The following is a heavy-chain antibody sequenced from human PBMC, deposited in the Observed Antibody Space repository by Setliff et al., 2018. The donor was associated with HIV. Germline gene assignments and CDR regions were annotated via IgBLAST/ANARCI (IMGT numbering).Heavy chain of an antibody. CDR2: INPSGGST. CDR3: ARDRIPSKWLLESDY. CDR1: GYTFTQYY. Sequence: GASVKVSCKASGYTFTQYYIHWVRQAPGQGLEWMGIINPSGGSTGYAQKFQGRVTVTSDTSTSTLHMELSSLRSDDTAVYYCARDRIPSKWLLESDYWGQGTLVTVSS. D-gene: IGHD3-22*01. J-gene: IGHJ4*02. V-gene: IGHV1-46*01.